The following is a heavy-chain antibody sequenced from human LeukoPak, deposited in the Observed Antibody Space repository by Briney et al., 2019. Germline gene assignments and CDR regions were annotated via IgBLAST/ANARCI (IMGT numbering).Heavy chain of an antibody. J-gene: IGHJ4*02. V-gene: IGHV1-18*01. CDR2: ISAYNGNT. CDR3: ARDERAAYCSSTSCNTAIDY. Sequence: ASVKVSCKASGYTFTSYGISWVRQAPGQGLEWMGWISAYNGNTNYAQKLQGRVTMTTDTSTSTAYMELRSLRSDDTAVHYCARDERAAYCSSTSCNTAIDYWGQGTLVTVSS. D-gene: IGHD2-2*01. CDR1: GYTFTSYG.